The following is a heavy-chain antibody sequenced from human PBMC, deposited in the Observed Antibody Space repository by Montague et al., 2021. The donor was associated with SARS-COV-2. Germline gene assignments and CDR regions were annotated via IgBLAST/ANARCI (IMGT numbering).Heavy chain of an antibody. V-gene: IGHV4-59*01. CDR2: IYYSGST. J-gene: IGHJ4*02. CDR1: GGSISNYY. Sequence: SETLSLTCTVSGGSISNYYWSWIRQPPGKGLEWIGYIYYSGSTNYNPSLKSRVTISVDTSKSQFSLKLSSVTAADTAVYYCARVQPGYYYGLGVSAHFDYWGQGTLVTVSS. D-gene: IGHD3-10*01. CDR3: ARVQPGYYYGLGVSAHFDY.